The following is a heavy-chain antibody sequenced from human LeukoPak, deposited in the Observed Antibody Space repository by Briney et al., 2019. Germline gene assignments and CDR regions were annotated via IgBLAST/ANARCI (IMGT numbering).Heavy chain of an antibody. J-gene: IGHJ4*02. D-gene: IGHD5-24*01. CDR3: ASFGRRDGYNPYYFDY. CDR2: IYYSGST. V-gene: IGHV4-59*08. CDR1: GGSINSYY. Sequence: SETLSLTCAVSGGSINSYYWTWIRQPPGKGLEWIGYIYYSGSTNYSPSLKSRVTIAVDTSRNQFSLKLSSVTAADTAVYYCASFGRRDGYNPYYFDYWGQGSLVTVSS.